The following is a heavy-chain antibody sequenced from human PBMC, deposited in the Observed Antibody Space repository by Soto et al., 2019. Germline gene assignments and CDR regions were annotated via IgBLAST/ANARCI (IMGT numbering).Heavy chain of an antibody. V-gene: IGHV5-51*01. CDR3: ARSYSHYYYGMDV. CDR2: IYPGDSDT. J-gene: IGHJ6*02. CDR1: GYSFTSYW. D-gene: IGHD6-13*01. Sequence: GESLKISCKGSGYSFTSYWIGWVRQMPGKGLEWMGNIYPGDSDTRYSPSFQGQVTISADKSISTAYLQWSSLKASDTAMYYCARSYSHYYYGMDVWGQGTTVTVSS.